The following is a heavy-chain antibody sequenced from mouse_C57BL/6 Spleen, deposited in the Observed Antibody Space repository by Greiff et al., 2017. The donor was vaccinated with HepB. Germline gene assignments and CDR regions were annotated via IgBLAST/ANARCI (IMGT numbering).Heavy chain of an antibody. CDR2: INYDGSST. V-gene: IGHV5-16*01. Sequence: DVHLVESEGGLVQPGSSMKLSCTASGFTFSDYYMAWVRQVPEKGLEWVANINYDGSSTYYLDSLKSRFIISRDNAKNILYLQMSSLKSEDTATYYCARESYGSSASYWYFDVWGTGTTVTVSS. CDR1: GFTFSDYY. CDR3: ARESYGSSASYWYFDV. D-gene: IGHD1-1*01. J-gene: IGHJ1*03.